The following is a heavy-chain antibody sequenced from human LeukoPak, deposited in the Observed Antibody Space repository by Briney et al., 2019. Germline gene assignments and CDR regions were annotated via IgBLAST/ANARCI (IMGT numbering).Heavy chain of an antibody. J-gene: IGHJ4*02. Sequence: PSETLSLTCAVYGGSFSGYYWSWIRQPPGKGLEWIGEINHSGSTNYNPSLKSRVTISVDTSKNQFSLKLSSVTAADTAVYYCARGVYYYEGWGQGTLVTVSS. V-gene: IGHV4-34*01. CDR2: INHSGST. CDR1: GGSFSGYY. CDR3: ARGVYYYEG. D-gene: IGHD3-22*01.